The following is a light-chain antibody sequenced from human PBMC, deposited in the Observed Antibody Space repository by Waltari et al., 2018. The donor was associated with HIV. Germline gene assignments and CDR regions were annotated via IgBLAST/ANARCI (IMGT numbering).Light chain of an antibody. V-gene: IGLV1-40*01. CDR3: QSFDSSLTTSGVI. CDR2: ANI. J-gene: IGLJ2*01. CDR1: SSNIGAGYD. Sequence: QSVLTQPPSVSGAPGPRVTISCTGSSSNIGAGYDVHWYQQPPGTAPKLLIYANITRPSGVPDRFSDSKSGSSASLAITGLQAEDEAHYYCQSFDSSLTTSGVIFGGGTKLTVL.